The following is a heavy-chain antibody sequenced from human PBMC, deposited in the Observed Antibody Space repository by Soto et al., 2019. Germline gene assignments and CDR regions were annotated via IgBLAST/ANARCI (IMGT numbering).Heavy chain of an antibody. CDR2: IYATGTA. V-gene: IGHV4-4*07. Sequence: PSETLSLTCTVSGASISGFYWSWIRKSAGKGLEWIGRIYATGTADYNPSLKSRVMMSVDTSKKQFSLKLRSVTAADTAVYYCVRDGTKTLRDWFDPWGQGISVTVSS. CDR3: VRDGTKTLRDWFDP. CDR1: GASISGFY. J-gene: IGHJ5*02. D-gene: IGHD1-1*01.